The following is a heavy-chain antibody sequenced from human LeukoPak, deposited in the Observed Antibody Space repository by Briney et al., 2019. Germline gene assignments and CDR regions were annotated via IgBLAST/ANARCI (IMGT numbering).Heavy chain of an antibody. D-gene: IGHD2-15*01. CDR3: ASGGWSLDY. CDR2: IYYSGSA. Sequence: PSETLSLTCTVSGGSITSYYWSWIRQPPGKGLEWIGYIYYSGSANYNPSLKSRVTISVDTSKDQFSLKLSSVTAADTAVYYCASGGWSLDYWGQGTLVTVSS. V-gene: IGHV4-59*08. CDR1: GGSITSYY. J-gene: IGHJ4*02.